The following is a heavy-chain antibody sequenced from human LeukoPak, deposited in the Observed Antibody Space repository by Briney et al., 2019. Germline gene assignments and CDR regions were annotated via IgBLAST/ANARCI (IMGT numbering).Heavy chain of an antibody. V-gene: IGHV1-18*01. CDR1: GYTFTSYG. CDR3: ARGSPPRRNYDSRGYYSYYFDY. Sequence: ASVKVSCKASGYTFTSYGISWVRQPPGPGLESMGWISAYNGNTHYAQKLPGRVTMTTDTSTSTVYMELRSLRSDDTAVYYCARGSPPRRNYDSRGYYSYYFDYWGQGTLVTVSS. J-gene: IGHJ4*02. CDR2: ISAYNGNT. D-gene: IGHD3-22*01.